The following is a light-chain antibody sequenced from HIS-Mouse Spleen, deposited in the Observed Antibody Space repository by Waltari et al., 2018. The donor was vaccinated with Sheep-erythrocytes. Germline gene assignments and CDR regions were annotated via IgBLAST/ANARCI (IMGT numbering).Light chain of an antibody. CDR1: SSDVGAYKY. CDR2: DVS. V-gene: IGLV2-11*01. CDR3: CSYAGSYNHV. J-gene: IGLJ1*01. Sequence: QSALTQPRSVSGSRGQSVTISCTGTSSDVGAYKYVSWYQPHPGKAPKLMIYDVSKRPSGVPDRFSGSKSGNTASLTISGLQAEDEADYYRCSYAGSYNHVFATGTKVTVL.